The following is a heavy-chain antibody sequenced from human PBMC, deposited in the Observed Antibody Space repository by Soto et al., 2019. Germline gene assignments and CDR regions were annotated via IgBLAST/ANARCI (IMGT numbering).Heavy chain of an antibody. D-gene: IGHD3-3*01. V-gene: IGHV4-4*02. CDR1: GDSIKNSW. CDR3: VRGNDNYDFGNKWSLDP. CDR2: IYQTGTI. Sequence: PSQTLSLTCTVSGDSIKNSWWSWVRQPPGKGLEWIGEIYQTGTINYNPCLRSRVTISVDKSKKQLSLKVDSVTAAETAVYYCVRGNDNYDFGNKWSLDPWGQGTLVTVSS. J-gene: IGHJ5*02.